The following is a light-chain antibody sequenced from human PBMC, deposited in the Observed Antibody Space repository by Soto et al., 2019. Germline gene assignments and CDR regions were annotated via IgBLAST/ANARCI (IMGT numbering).Light chain of an antibody. Sequence: PGERATLSCTASQPLTTTYVAWYHQKFGQAPRLLIYGASTRATSTPDRFTGGGFGTDFTLTISRVEPEDFAVYYCQQYDSSFTFGGGTKVEMK. CDR2: GAS. J-gene: IGKJ4*02. CDR1: QPLTTTY. CDR3: QQYDSSFT. V-gene: IGKV3-20*01.